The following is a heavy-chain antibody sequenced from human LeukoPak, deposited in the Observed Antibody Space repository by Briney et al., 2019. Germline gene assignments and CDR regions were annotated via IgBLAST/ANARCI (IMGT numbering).Heavy chain of an antibody. J-gene: IGHJ4*02. V-gene: IGHV1-69*13. CDR3: AREYCGGDCYDYYFDY. CDR2: INPIFGTA. Sequence: SVKVSCKASGGTFSSYAISWVRQAPGQGLEWMGGINPIFGTANYAQKFQGRVTITADESTSTAYMELSSLRSEDTAVYYCAREYCGGDCYDYYFDYWGQGTLVTVSS. D-gene: IGHD2-21*02. CDR1: GGTFSSYA.